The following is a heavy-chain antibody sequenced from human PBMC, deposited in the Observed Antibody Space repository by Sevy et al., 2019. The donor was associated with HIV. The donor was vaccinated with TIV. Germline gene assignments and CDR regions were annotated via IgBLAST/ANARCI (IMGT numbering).Heavy chain of an antibody. CDR2: IRRRKTYI. CDR3: PRDSGYTGYD. D-gene: IGHD5-12*01. CDR1: GFTFRTYS. Sequence: GGSLRLSCATSGFTFRTYSMNWVRQAPGKGLELVSSIRRRKTYIYYTDSVKGRFTLSRDNARNSLYLKMNSRRVDDTDVYSCPRDSGYTGYDWGQGTLVTVSS. J-gene: IGHJ4*02. V-gene: IGHV3-21*01.